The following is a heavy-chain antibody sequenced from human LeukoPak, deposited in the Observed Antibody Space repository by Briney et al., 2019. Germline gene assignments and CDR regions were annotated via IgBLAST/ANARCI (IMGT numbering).Heavy chain of an antibody. J-gene: IGHJ4*02. CDR3: AKDAAGPEY. Sequence: GGSLRLSCAASGFTFSSYWMQWVRQAPGKGLFWVSGISAGGGSTYYADSVKGRFTISRDNSRNTLYLQMNSLRAEDTAVYYCAKDAAGPEYWGQGTLVTVSS. V-gene: IGHV3-23*01. CDR1: GFTFSSYW. CDR2: ISAGGGST. D-gene: IGHD6-13*01.